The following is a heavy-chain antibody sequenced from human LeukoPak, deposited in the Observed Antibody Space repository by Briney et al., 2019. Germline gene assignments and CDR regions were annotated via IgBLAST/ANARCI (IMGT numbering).Heavy chain of an antibody. V-gene: IGHV1-2*02. Sequence: ASVKVSCKASGFTFTNYYLHWVRQAPGQGLEWMGWINPNSGGTNYAQKFQGRVTMTSDTSISTAYMELSRLRSDDTAVYYCARDRYSGSYGDWGQGTLVTVSS. D-gene: IGHD1-26*01. CDR3: ARDRYSGSYGD. J-gene: IGHJ4*02. CDR1: GFTFTNYY. CDR2: INPNSGGT.